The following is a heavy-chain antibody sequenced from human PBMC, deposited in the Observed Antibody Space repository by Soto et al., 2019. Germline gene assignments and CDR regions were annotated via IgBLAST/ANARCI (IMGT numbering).Heavy chain of an antibody. D-gene: IGHD3-3*01. CDR2: INHSGST. J-gene: IGHJ6*02. Sequence: SETLSLTCAVYGGSFSGYYWSWIRQPPGKGLEWIGEINHSGSTNYNPSLKSRVTISVDTSKNQFSLKLSSVTAADTAVYYCASCDFWSAYYYYGMDVWGQGTKVTVSS. CDR1: GGSFSGYY. CDR3: ASCDFWSAYYYYGMDV. V-gene: IGHV4-34*01.